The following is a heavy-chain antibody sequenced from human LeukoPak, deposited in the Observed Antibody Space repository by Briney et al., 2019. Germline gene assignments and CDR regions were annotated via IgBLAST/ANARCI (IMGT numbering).Heavy chain of an antibody. J-gene: IGHJ4*02. D-gene: IGHD1-14*01. CDR3: ARGRRYSDY. V-gene: IGHV4-34*01. Sequence: SETLSLTCADYGGSFSGYYWSWIRQPPGKGLEWIGEINHSGSTNYNPSLKSRVTISVDTSKNQFSLKLSSVTAADTAVYYCARGRRYSDYWGQGTLVTVSS. CDR2: INHSGST. CDR1: GGSFSGYY.